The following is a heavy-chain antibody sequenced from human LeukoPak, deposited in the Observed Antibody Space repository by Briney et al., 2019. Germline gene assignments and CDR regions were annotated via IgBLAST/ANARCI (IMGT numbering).Heavy chain of an antibody. CDR2: IGGSGDKT. V-gene: IGHV3-23*01. Sequence: GSLRLSCAASGFTFNRNAISWVRQAPGEGLEWVSTIGGSGDKTFYADSVKGRFTISRDNSKNMVHLQMNSLTGEDTALYYCVRRGDASSGWGDHDFWGQGALVTVSS. CDR1: GFTFNRNA. CDR3: VRRGDASSGWGDHDF. J-gene: IGHJ4*02. D-gene: IGHD6-19*01.